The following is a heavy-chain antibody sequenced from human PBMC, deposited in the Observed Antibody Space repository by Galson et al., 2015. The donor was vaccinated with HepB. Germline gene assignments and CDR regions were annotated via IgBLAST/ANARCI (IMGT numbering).Heavy chain of an antibody. D-gene: IGHD3-22*01. CDR1: GFTFSSYG. CDR3: TREGSSGYSAY. CDR2: ISYDGSNK. V-gene: IGHV3-30*03. Sequence: SLRLSCAASGFTFSSYGMHWVRQAPGKGLEWVAVISYDGSNKYYADSVKVRFTISRDNSKNTLYLQMNSLRAEDTAVYYCTREGSSGYSAYWGQGTLVTVSS. J-gene: IGHJ4*02.